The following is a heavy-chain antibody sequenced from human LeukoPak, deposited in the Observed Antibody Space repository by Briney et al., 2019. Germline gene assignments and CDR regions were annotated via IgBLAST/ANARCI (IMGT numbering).Heavy chain of an antibody. CDR3: ARDSSSPPYGMDV. Sequence: SETLSLTCTVPGGSISSYYWSWIRQPPGKGLEWIGYIYYSGSTNYNPSLKSRVTISVDTSKNQFSLKLSSVPAADTAVYYCARDSSSPPYGMDVWGQGTTVTVSS. CDR1: GGSISSYY. CDR2: IYYSGST. J-gene: IGHJ6*02. D-gene: IGHD6-6*01. V-gene: IGHV4-59*01.